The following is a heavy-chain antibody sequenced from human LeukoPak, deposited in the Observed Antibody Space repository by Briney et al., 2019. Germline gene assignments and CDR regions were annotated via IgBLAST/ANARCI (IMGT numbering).Heavy chain of an antibody. CDR1: GYTFTGYY. CDR3: ARTVPTMVRGVIPSRFDP. CDR2: INPNSGGT. D-gene: IGHD3-10*01. V-gene: IGHV1-2*02. Sequence: GASVKVSCKASGYTFTGYYMHWVRQAPGQGLEWMGWINPNSGGTNYAQKFQGRVTMTRDTSISKAYMELSRLRSDDTAVYYCARTVPTMVRGVIPSRFDPWGQGTLVTVSS. J-gene: IGHJ5*02.